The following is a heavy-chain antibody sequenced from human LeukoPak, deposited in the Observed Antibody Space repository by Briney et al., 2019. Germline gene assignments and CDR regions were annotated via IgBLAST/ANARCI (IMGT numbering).Heavy chain of an antibody. J-gene: IGHJ4*02. CDR3: ARGVAAAGTLDY. CDR1: GFTFSSYA. Sequence: RSLRLSCAVSGFTFSSYAMHWVRQAPRKGREWVAVISYDGSNKYYADSVKGRFTISRDNSKNTLYLQMNSLRAEDTAVYYCARGVAAAGTLDYWGQGTLVTVSS. D-gene: IGHD6-13*01. CDR2: ISYDGSNK. V-gene: IGHV3-30-3*01.